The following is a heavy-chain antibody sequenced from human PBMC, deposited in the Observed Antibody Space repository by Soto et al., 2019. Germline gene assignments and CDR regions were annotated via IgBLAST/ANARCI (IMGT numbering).Heavy chain of an antibody. V-gene: IGHV1-24*01. Sequence: ASVKVSCKVSGYTLTELSMHWVRQAPGEGLEWMGGFDPEDGETIYAQKFQGRVTMTEDTSTDTAYMELSSLRSEDTAVYYCATVDSMIVVVISQWVFDYWGQGTLVIVSS. J-gene: IGHJ4*02. CDR1: GYTLTELS. D-gene: IGHD3-22*01. CDR2: FDPEDGET. CDR3: ATVDSMIVVVISQWVFDY.